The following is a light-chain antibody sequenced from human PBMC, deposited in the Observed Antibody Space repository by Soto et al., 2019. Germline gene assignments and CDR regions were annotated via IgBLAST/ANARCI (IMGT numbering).Light chain of an antibody. CDR2: KAS. J-gene: IGKJ1*01. CDR1: QSISTW. V-gene: IGKV1-5*03. CDR3: QKYNSYFRT. Sequence: DIQMTQSPSTLSASVGDRVTITCRASQSISTWLGWYQQKPGKAPKLLIYKASSLESGVPSRFSGSGSGTEFTLTISSLQPDDFATYYCQKYNSYFRTFGQGTKVDIK.